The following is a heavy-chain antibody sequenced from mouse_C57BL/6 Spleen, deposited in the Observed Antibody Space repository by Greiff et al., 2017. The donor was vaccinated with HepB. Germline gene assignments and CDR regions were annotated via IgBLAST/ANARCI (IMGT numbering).Heavy chain of an antibody. J-gene: IGHJ2*01. CDR1: GFNIKDYY. CDR2: IDPEDGET. CDR3: ARNYYSRRYLDY. Sequence: EVKLVESGAELVKPGASVKLSCTASGFNIKDYYMHWVKQRTEQGLEWIGRIDPEDGETKNAPKFQGKATITADTSSNTAYLQLSGLTSDDTAVDYCARNYYSRRYLDYWGQGTTLTVSS. D-gene: IGHD1-1*01. V-gene: IGHV14-2*01.